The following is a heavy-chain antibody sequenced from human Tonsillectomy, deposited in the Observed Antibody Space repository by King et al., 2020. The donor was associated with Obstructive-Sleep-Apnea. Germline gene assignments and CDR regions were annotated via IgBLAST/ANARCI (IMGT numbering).Heavy chain of an antibody. D-gene: IGHD1-14*01. V-gene: IGHV3-30*04. CDR2: ISYDGSNK. J-gene: IGHJ5*02. Sequence: VQLVESGGGVVQPGRSLRLSCAASGFTFSIYALHWVRQAPGKGLEWVAGISYDGSNKYYADSVKGRFTISRDNTKNTLYLQMNSLRSDDTAVYFCAREEPSKLHCDHWGQGTLVTVSS. CDR1: GFTFSIYA. CDR3: AREEPSKLHCDH.